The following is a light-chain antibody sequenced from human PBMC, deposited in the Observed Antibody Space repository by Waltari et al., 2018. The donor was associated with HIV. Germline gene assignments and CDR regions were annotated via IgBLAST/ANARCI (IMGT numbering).Light chain of an antibody. CDR1: QNVLYNSNNKNY. CDR3: QQFSLSPPLT. J-gene: IGKJ4*01. V-gene: IGKV4-1*01. CDR2: WAS. Sequence: DIVMTQSPDSLAVSLGERATINCKSSQNVLYNSNNKNYLAWYQQKPGQPPKLLISWASTRESGVPDRFSGSGSGTDFTLTINSLQAEDVAVYYCQQFSLSPPLTFGGGTKVEIK.